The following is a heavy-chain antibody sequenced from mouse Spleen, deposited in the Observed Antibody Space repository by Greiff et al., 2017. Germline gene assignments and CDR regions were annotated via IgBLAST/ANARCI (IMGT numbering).Heavy chain of an antibody. CDR1: GFTFSSYA. D-gene: IGHD2-2*01. CDR2: ISSGGGNT. J-gene: IGHJ1*01. Sequence: SGFTFSSYAMSWVRQTPEKRLEWVATISSGGGNTYYPDSVKGRFTISRDNAKNTLYLQMSSLKSEDTAMYYCARHGYDASHWYFDVWGAGTTVTVSS. V-gene: IGHV5-9-3*01. CDR3: ARHGYDASHWYFDV.